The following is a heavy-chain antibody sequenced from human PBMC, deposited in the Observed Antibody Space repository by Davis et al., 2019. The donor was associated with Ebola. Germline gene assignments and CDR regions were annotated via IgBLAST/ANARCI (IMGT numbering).Heavy chain of an antibody. Sequence: ASVKVSCKASGYTFTTYGVTWVRQTPGQGLEWVGWISPYHGTTNIVQNFKGRLTLTTDTSTSTAYMELRSLRSDDTAVYFCARARSFTAGYSSGWFGGDYWGQGTLVTVSS. V-gene: IGHV1-18*01. J-gene: IGHJ4*02. D-gene: IGHD6-19*01. CDR2: ISPYHGTT. CDR1: GYTFTTYG. CDR3: ARARSFTAGYSSGWFGGDY.